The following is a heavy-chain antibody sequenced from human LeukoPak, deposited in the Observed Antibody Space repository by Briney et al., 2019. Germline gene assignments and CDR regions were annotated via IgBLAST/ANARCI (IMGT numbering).Heavy chain of an antibody. CDR3: ARHKIGGRLTDLYY. Sequence: SETLSLTCTVSGGSISSSSYYWGWIRQPPGKGLEWIGSIYYSGSTYYNPSLKSRVTISVDTSKNQFSLKLSSVTAADTAVYYCARHKIGGRLTDLYYWGQGTLVTVSS. CDR2: IYYSGST. CDR1: GGSISSSSYY. J-gene: IGHJ4*02. V-gene: IGHV4-39*01. D-gene: IGHD1-14*01.